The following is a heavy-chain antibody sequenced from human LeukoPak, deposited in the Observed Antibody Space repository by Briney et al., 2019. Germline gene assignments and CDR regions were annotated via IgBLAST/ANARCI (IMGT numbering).Heavy chain of an antibody. CDR1: GFIFSSYW. Sequence: GGSLRLSCVDSGFIFSSYWMTWVRQAPEKGLEWVANIKPDGSEKSYVDSVRGRFTISRDNAKNSLYLQTNSLRAEDTAVYYCANGKYYYPYWGQGTLVAVSS. V-gene: IGHV3-7*01. CDR3: ANGKYYYPY. CDR2: IKPDGSEK. J-gene: IGHJ4*02. D-gene: IGHD3-10*01.